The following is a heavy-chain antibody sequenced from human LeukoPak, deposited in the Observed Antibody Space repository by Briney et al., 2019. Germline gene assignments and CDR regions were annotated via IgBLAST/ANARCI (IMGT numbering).Heavy chain of an antibody. Sequence: RTRGSLRLSCAASAFTFSGYSMNWVRQAPGKGLEWVSYISPSATTIYYADSVKGRFTISRDNAKNSLYLQMNSLRVEDTAVYYCAKDRQVAADYWGQGTLVTVSS. V-gene: IGHV3-48*01. CDR2: ISPSATTI. D-gene: IGHD6-19*01. J-gene: IGHJ4*02. CDR1: AFTFSGYS. CDR3: AKDRQVAADY.